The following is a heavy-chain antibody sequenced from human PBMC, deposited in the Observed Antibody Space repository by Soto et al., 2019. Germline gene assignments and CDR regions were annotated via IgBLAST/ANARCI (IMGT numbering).Heavy chain of an antibody. D-gene: IGHD3-3*01. CDR3: ARPRDTIFGVVITRMGWSDP. CDR2: FFIGGNT. CDR1: GGSISSSTYY. J-gene: IGHJ5*02. Sequence: SETLSLTCTVSGGSISSSTYYWGWMRQPPGKGLEWIASFFIGGNTYYNPSPKSRVTISVDTSKNQFSLKLSSVTAADTAVYYCARPRDTIFGVVITRMGWSDPWGQGTLVTVSS. V-gene: IGHV4-39*01.